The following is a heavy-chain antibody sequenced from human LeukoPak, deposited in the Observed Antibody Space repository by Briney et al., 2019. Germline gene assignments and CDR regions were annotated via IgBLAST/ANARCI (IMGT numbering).Heavy chain of an antibody. CDR2: ISYDGSNK. J-gene: IGHJ4*02. V-gene: IGHV3-30-3*01. CDR3: ARVTKLGGGRGLFDY. CDR1: GITFSSYA. Sequence: GGSLRLSCAASGITFSSYAMHWVRQAPGKGLEWVAVISYDGSNKYYADSVKGRFTISRDNSKNTLYLQMNSLRAEDTAVYFCARVTKLGGGRGLFDYWGQGTLVTVSS. D-gene: IGHD3-16*01.